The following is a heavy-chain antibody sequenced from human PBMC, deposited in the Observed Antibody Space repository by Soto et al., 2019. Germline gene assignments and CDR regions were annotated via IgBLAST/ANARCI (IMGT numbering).Heavy chain of an antibody. J-gene: IGHJ6*02. CDR3: ARGIAGPITIFGEHYGMDV. CDR2: ISSSSSYI. D-gene: IGHD3-3*01. V-gene: IGHV3-21*01. Sequence: GGSLRLSCAASGFTFSSYSMNWVRQAPGKGLEWVSSISSSSSYIYYADSVKGRFTISRDNAKNSLYLQMNSLRAEDTAVYYCARGIAGPITIFGEHYGMDVWGQGTTVTVSS. CDR1: GFTFSSYS.